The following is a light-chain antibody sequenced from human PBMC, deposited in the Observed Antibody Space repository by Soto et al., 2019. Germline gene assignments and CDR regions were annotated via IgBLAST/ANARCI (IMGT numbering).Light chain of an antibody. J-gene: IGKJ1*01. V-gene: IGKV1-39*01. Sequence: DIQMTQSPPSLSASVGDRVTITCRASQSIANYLNWYQQRPGKAPKLLIYGASTLHSGVPSNFSGSGSGTDFTLTISGLQLEDFATYYCQQSFTTPRTFCQGTKVEIK. CDR2: GAS. CDR1: QSIANY. CDR3: QQSFTTPRT.